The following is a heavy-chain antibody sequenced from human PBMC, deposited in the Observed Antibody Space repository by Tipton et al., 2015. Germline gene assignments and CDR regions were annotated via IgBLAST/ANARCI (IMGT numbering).Heavy chain of an antibody. CDR1: GGSFSGYY. D-gene: IGHD6-13*01. CDR2: MNHSGST. J-gene: IGHJ4*02. V-gene: IGHV4-34*01. CDR3: ARGAGNSSTWDFDY. Sequence: TLSLTCAVYGGSFSGYYWSWIRQPPGKGLEWIGEMNHSGSTNYNPSLKSRVTISVDTSKNQFSLRVSSVTAADTAVYYCARGAGNSSTWDFDYWGQGSLVTVSS.